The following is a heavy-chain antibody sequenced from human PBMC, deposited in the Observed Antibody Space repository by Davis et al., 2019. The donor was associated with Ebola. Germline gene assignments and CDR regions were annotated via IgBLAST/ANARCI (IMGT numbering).Heavy chain of an antibody. J-gene: IGHJ4*02. CDR1: GYSFTSYW. Sequence: KVSCKGSGYSFTSYWISWVRQMPGKGLEWMGIIYPADSDTRYSPSFQGQVTISADKSIRTAYLQWSSLKASDTAMYYCARHKTRLEPVDYWGQGTLVTVSS. D-gene: IGHD3-16*01. CDR2: IYPADSDT. V-gene: IGHV5-51*01. CDR3: ARHKTRLEPVDY.